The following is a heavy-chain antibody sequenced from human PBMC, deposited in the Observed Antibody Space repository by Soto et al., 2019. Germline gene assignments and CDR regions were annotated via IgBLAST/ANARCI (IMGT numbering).Heavy chain of an antibody. J-gene: IGHJ4*02. D-gene: IGHD3-10*01. CDR2: IKTKTDGGTA. CDR3: ARDIGEMSAV. Sequence: PGGSLRLSCVGSGFTFTNAWMIWVRRAPGKGLEWVGRIKTKTDGGTADYAAPVKGRFTISRDNAKNSLYLQMNSLRAEDTAVYYCARDIGEMSAVWGQGTQVTVSS. CDR1: GFTFTNAW. V-gene: IGHV3-15*01.